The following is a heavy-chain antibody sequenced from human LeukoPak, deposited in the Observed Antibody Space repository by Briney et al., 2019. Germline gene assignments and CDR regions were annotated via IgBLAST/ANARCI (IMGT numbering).Heavy chain of an antibody. CDR3: ARGTHSSSPHYFDY. CDR2: ISSNGGST. J-gene: IGHJ4*02. CDR1: GFTFSSYA. V-gene: IGHV3-64*01. Sequence: GGSLRLSCAASGFTFSSYAMHWVRQAPGKGLEYVSAISSNGGSTYYANSVKGRFTIPRDNSKNTLYLQMGSLRAEDMAVYYCARGTHSSSPHYFDYWGQGTLVTVSS. D-gene: IGHD6-6*01.